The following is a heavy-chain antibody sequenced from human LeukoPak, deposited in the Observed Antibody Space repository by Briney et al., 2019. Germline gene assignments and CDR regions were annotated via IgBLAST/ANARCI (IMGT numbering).Heavy chain of an antibody. CDR2: IYTSGST. Sequence: PSQTLSLTCTVSGGSISSGSYYWSWIRQPAGKGLEWIGRIYTSGSTNYSPSLKSRVTISVDTSKNQFSLKLSSVTAADTAVYYCARDLHFYDFWSGYPDYYYYMDVWGKGTTVTVSS. CDR1: GGSISSGSYY. CDR3: ARDLHFYDFWSGYPDYYYYMDV. J-gene: IGHJ6*03. V-gene: IGHV4-61*02. D-gene: IGHD3-3*01.